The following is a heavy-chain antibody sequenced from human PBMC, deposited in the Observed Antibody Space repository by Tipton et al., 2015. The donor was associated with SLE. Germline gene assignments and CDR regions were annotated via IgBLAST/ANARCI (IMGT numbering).Heavy chain of an antibody. J-gene: IGHJ4*02. D-gene: IGHD3-22*01. Sequence: SLRLSCAASGFSFSTYAMTWVRQAPGKGLEWVAVISYDGSNKYYADSVKGRFTISRDNSKNTLYLQMNSLRAEDTAVYYGVATISDYYDSSGLDYWGQGTLVTVSS. CDR3: VATISDYYDSSGLDY. V-gene: IGHV3-30*04. CDR2: ISYDGSNK. CDR1: GFSFSTYA.